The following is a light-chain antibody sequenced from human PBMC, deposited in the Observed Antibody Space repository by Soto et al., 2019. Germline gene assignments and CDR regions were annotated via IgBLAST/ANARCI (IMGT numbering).Light chain of an antibody. J-gene: IGKJ1*01. CDR3: QQYGNSRT. CDR1: QSVTSSY. V-gene: IGKV3-20*01. CDR2: GAS. Sequence: EIVLTQSPGTLSSSPGERATLSCRASQSVTSSYLAWYQQKPGQAPRLLIYGASSRATGIPDRFSGSGSGTDFTLTISRLEPEDFAVYYCQQYGNSRTFGQGTKVEIK.